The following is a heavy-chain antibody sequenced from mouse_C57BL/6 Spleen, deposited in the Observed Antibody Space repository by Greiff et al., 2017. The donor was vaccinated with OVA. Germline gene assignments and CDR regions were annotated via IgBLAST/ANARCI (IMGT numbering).Heavy chain of an antibody. J-gene: IGHJ3*01. Sequence: EVQLQQSGPELVKPGASVKMSCKASGYTFTDYNMHWVKQSHGKSLEWIGYINPKNGGTSYNQKFKGKATLTVNKSSSTAYMELRSLTSEYSAVYYCARITTVVAPAYWGQGTLVTVSA. CDR2: INPKNGGT. D-gene: IGHD1-1*01. V-gene: IGHV1-22*01. CDR3: ARITTVVAPAY. CDR1: GYTFTDYN.